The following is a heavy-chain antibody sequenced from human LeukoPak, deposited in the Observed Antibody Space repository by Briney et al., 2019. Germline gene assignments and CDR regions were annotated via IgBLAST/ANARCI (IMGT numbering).Heavy chain of an antibody. D-gene: IGHD2-21*02. Sequence: GGSLRLSCAASGFTFSSHWMTWIRQAPGKGLEWVASIKKDVGEKFYVDSVKGRFTISRDDSKNTLYLQMNSLRDDDTAMYYCATGDCGGDCYSSYFDYWGQGTLVTVSS. J-gene: IGHJ4*02. CDR1: GFTFSSHW. CDR2: IKKDVGEK. V-gene: IGHV3-7*01. CDR3: ATGDCGGDCYSSYFDY.